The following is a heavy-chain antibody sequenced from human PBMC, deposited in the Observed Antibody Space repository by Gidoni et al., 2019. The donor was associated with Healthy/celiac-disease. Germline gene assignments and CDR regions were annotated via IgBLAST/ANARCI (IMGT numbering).Heavy chain of an antibody. J-gene: IGHJ3*02. V-gene: IGHV4-31*03. D-gene: IGHD3-10*01. CDR1: GGSISSGGYY. CDR2: IYYSGST. CDR3: AREGRGDGPSTKGDAFDI. Sequence: QVQLQESGPGLVKPSQTLSLTCTVSGGSISSGGYYWSWIRQHPGKGLEWIGYIYYSGSTYYNPSLKSRVTISVDTSKNQFSLKLSSVTAADTAVYYCAREGRGDGPSTKGDAFDIWGQGTMVTVSS.